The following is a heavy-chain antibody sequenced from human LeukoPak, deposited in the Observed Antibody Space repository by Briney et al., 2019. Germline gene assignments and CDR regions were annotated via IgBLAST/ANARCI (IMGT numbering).Heavy chain of an antibody. D-gene: IGHD7-27*01. J-gene: IGHJ2*01. CDR1: GFTFSSYG. CDR3: ARSTGDWYFDL. Sequence: GRSLRLSCAASGFTFSSYGMQWVRQAPGKGLEWVALIWYDGSKKYYADSVKGRFTISRGNSKSTLYLQMNSLRTEDTAIYYCARSTGDWYFDLWGRGTLATVSS. V-gene: IGHV3-33*01. CDR2: IWYDGSKK.